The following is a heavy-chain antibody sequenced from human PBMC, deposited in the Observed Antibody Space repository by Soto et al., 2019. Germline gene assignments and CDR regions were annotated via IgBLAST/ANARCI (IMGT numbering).Heavy chain of an antibody. V-gene: IGHV1-3*01. Sequence: QVQLVQSGAEVKKPGDSVKVSCKASGYTFTSYAMHWVRQSPGQRLEWMGWLNAGNGNTKSSQKFQGRVTITRDTSASTAYMELSSLRSEDTAVYYCARVISSGWAVSFLYWCQGTLVTVSS. CDR3: ARVISSGWAVSFLY. J-gene: IGHJ4*02. D-gene: IGHD6-19*01. CDR1: GYTFTSYA. CDR2: LNAGNGNT.